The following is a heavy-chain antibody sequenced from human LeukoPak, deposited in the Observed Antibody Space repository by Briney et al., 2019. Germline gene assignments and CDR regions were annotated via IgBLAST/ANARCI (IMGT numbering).Heavy chain of an antibody. D-gene: IGHD3-10*01. Sequence: SQTLSLTCTVSGGSISSGSYYWSWIRQPPGKGLEWIGEINHSGSTNYNPSLKSRVTISVDTSKNQFSLKLSSVTAADTAVYYCARGPRITMVRGVISRAFDIWGQGTMVTVSS. CDR3: ARGPRITMVRGVISRAFDI. CDR2: INHSGST. V-gene: IGHV4-39*07. J-gene: IGHJ3*02. CDR1: GGSISSGSYY.